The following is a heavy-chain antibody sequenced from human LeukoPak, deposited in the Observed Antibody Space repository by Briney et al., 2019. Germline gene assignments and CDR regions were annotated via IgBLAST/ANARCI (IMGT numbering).Heavy chain of an antibody. J-gene: IGHJ6*03. D-gene: IGHD5-24*01. CDR1: GYTFTGYH. CDR2: INPNSGGT. Sequence: ASVKVSCKASGYTFTGYHMHWVRQAPGQGLEWMGRINPNSGGTNYAQKFQGRVTMTRDTSISTAYMELSRLRSDDTAVYYCARTQDGYYNEGYMDVWGKGTTVTVSS. V-gene: IGHV1-2*06. CDR3: ARTQDGYYNEGYMDV.